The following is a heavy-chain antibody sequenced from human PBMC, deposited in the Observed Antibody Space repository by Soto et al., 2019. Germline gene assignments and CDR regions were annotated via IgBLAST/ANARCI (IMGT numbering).Heavy chain of an antibody. Sequence: SQTPTLTCAISGNSVSSNNAAWNWIRQTASRGLEWVGRSYNRYKWFNDYALSLKGRITINTDSSKNRCSLQLNSVTPEDTAVYYCANWGMHVWAPGIPVTVCS. CDR2: SYNRYKWFN. CDR1: GNSVSSNNAA. CDR3: ANWGMHV. D-gene: IGHD1-1*01. V-gene: IGHV6-1*01. J-gene: IGHJ6*02.